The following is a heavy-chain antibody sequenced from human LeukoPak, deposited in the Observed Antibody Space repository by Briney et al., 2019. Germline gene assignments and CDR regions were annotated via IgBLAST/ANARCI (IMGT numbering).Heavy chain of an antibody. Sequence: SGRSLRLSCAASGFTFSSYAMHWVRQAPGKGLEWVAVISYDGSNKYYADSVKGRFTISRDNSKNTLYLQMNSLRAEDTAVYYCARRSGYDYIDYWGQGTLVTVSS. V-gene: IGHV3-30*04. D-gene: IGHD5-12*01. CDR3: ARRSGYDYIDY. CDR2: ISYDGSNK. J-gene: IGHJ4*02. CDR1: GFTFSSYA.